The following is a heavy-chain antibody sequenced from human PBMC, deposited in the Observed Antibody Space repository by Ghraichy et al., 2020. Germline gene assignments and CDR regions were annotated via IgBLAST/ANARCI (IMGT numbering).Heavy chain of an antibody. D-gene: IGHD6-19*01. CDR1: GGSFSGYY. CDR2: INHSGST. J-gene: IGHJ5*02. Sequence: SETLSLTCAVYGGSFSGYYWSWIRQPPGKGLEWIGEINHSGSTNYNPSLKSRVTISVDTSKNQFSLKLSSVTAADTAVYYCARGRGGWYIPRWFDPWGQGTLVTVSS. CDR3: ARGRGGWYIPRWFDP. V-gene: IGHV4-34*01.